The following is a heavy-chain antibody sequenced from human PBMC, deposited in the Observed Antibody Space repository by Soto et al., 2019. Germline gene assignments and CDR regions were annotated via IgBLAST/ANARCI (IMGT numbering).Heavy chain of an antibody. D-gene: IGHD2-8*01. CDR2: ISTYNGNT. CDR3: ARDEYNNGRNWLNP. J-gene: IGHJ5*02. CDR1: GYSFSNSG. Sequence: ASVKVSCKASGYSFSNSGFSWMRQAPGQGLEWMGWISTYNGNTNYAQKFQGRLSMTRDTSTTTAFMELTTLRSDDTAVYYCARDEYNNGRNWLNPWGQGTIVTXS. V-gene: IGHV1-18*01.